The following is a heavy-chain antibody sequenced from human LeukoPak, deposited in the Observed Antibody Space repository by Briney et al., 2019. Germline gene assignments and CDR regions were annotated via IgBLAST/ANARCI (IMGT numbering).Heavy chain of an antibody. Sequence: KPSETLSLTCTVSGYSISSGYYWGWIRQPPGKGLEWIGSIYHSGSTYYNPSLKSRVTISVDTSKNQFSLKLSSVTAADTAVYYCARINTAIIGWFGPWGQGTLVTVSS. CDR2: IYHSGST. J-gene: IGHJ5*02. CDR1: GYSISSGYY. V-gene: IGHV4-38-2*02. D-gene: IGHD5-18*01. CDR3: ARINTAIIGWFGP.